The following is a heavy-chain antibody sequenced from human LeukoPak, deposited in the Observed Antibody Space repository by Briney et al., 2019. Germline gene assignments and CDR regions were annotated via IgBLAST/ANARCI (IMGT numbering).Heavy chain of an antibody. Sequence: ASVTVSCKASGYTFTSYYMHWVRQAPGQGLEWMGIINPSGGSTSYAQKFQGRVTKTRDTSTSTVYMELSSLRSEDTAVYYCARAAYAKAAAAAGKGYFDYWGQGTLVTVSS. CDR3: ARAAYAKAAAAAGKGYFDY. CDR2: INPSGGST. D-gene: IGHD6-13*01. J-gene: IGHJ4*02. CDR1: GYTFTSYY. V-gene: IGHV1-46*01.